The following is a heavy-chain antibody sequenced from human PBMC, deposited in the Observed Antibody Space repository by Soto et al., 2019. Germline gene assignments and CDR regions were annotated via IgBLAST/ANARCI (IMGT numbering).Heavy chain of an antibody. CDR1: GGSIINAAYS. V-gene: IGHV4-30-2*01. CDR2: IYPSGMP. Sequence: SETLSLTCTVSGGSIINAAYSWSWIRQPPGKGLEWIGYIYPSGMPFYNPSLRSRVTISIDRSNDQFSLNLKSVTAADTAVYYCARGRGGYGLFDSWGQGTRVTVSS. D-gene: IGHD5-18*01. CDR3: ARGRGGYGLFDS. J-gene: IGHJ4*02.